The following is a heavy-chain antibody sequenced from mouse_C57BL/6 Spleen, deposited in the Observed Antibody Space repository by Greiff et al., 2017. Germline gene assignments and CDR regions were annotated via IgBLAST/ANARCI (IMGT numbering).Heavy chain of an antibody. V-gene: IGHV2-9-1*01. CDR2: IWTGGGT. D-gene: IGHD3-2*02. CDR1: GFSLTSYA. Sequence: VQLKESGPGLVAPSQSLSITCTVSGFSLTSYAISWVRQPPGKGLEWLGVIWTGGGTNYNSALKSRLSISKDNSKSQVFLKMNSLQTDDTARYYYAGKDSSGYDYAMDYWGQGTSVTVSS. CDR3: AGKDSSGYDYAMDY. J-gene: IGHJ4*01.